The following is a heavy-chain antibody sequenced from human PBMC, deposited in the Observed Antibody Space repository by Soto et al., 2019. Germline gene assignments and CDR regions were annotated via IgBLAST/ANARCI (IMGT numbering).Heavy chain of an antibody. D-gene: IGHD4-17*01. CDR1: GFTFSNAW. J-gene: IGHJ4*02. Sequence: EVQLVESGGGLVKPGGSLRLSCAASGFTFSNAWMSWVRQAPGKGLEWVGRIKSKTDGGPTDYAAPVKGRFTISRDDSKNTLYLQMNSLNAEDTAVYYCATGVDGDYGYDYWGQGTLVTVSS. CDR2: IKSKTDGGPT. V-gene: IGHV3-15*01. CDR3: ATGVDGDYGYDY.